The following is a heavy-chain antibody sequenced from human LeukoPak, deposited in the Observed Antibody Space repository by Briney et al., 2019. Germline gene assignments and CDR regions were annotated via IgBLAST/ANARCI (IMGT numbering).Heavy chain of an antibody. CDR3: ARDIVVVPAAMPGNWFDP. CDR1: GYTFTSYG. J-gene: IGHJ5*02. Sequence: ASVKVSCKASGYTFTSYGISWVRQAPGQGLEWMGWISAYNGNTNYAQKLQGRVTMTTNTSTSTAYMELRSLRSDDTAVYDCARDIVVVPAAMPGNWFDPWGQGTLVTVSS. CDR2: ISAYNGNT. D-gene: IGHD2-2*01. V-gene: IGHV1-18*01.